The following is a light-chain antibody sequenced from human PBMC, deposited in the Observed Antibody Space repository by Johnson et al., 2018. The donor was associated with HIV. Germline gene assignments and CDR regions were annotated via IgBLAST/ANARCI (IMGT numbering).Light chain of an antibody. CDR2: DNN. Sequence: QSVLTQPPSVSAAPGQKVTISCSGSSSNIGNNYVSWYQQLPGTAPKLLIYDNNKRPSGIPDRFSGSKSGTPATLGITGLQTGDEANYYCGTWDSSLSVPYVFGTGTKVTVL. J-gene: IGLJ1*01. CDR3: GTWDSSLSVPYV. CDR1: SSNIGNNY. V-gene: IGLV1-51*01.